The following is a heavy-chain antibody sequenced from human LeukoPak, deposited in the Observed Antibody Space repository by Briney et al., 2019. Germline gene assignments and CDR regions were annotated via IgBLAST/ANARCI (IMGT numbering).Heavy chain of an antibody. CDR2: VYHSVST. Sequence: SETLSLTCAVSGGSISSSYWWSWVRQPPGKGLEWIGEVYHSVSTNYYPSLKSRVTISIEKSKNQVSLKLSSVTAADTAVYYCAGAYCGGDCYSGRAFDIWGQGTMVTVSS. CDR1: GGSISSSYW. CDR3: AGAYCGGDCYSGRAFDI. D-gene: IGHD2-21*02. V-gene: IGHV4-4*02. J-gene: IGHJ3*02.